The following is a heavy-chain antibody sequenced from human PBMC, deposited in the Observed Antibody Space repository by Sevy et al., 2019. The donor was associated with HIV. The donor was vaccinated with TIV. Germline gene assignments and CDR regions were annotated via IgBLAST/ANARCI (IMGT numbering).Heavy chain of an antibody. J-gene: IGHJ6*03. Sequence: SETLSLTCAVYGGSFSGYYWSWIRQPPGKGLEWIGEINHSGSTNYNPSLKSRVTISVDTSKNQFSLKLSSVTAADTAVYYCARVVGDSSGYYFYRTLWYMDVWGKGTTVTVSS. CDR1: GGSFSGYY. D-gene: IGHD3-22*01. V-gene: IGHV4-34*01. CDR2: INHSGST. CDR3: ARVVGDSSGYYFYRTLWYMDV.